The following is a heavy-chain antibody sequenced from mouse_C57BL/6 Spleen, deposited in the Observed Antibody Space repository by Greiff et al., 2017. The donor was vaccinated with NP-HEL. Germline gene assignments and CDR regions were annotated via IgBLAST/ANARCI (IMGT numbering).Heavy chain of an antibody. D-gene: IGHD2-1*01. CDR2: IYPGDGDT. V-gene: IGHV1-82*01. Sequence: LVESGPELVKPGASVKISCKASGYAFSSSWMNWVKQRPGKGLEWIGRIYPGDGDTNYNGKFKGKATLTADKSSSTAYMQLSSLTSEDSAVYFCARERDYGTFDYWGQGTTLTVSS. J-gene: IGHJ2*01. CDR3: ARERDYGTFDY. CDR1: GYAFSSSW.